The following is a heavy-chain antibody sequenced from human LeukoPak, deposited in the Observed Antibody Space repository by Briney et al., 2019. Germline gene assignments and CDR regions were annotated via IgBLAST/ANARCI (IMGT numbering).Heavy chain of an antibody. Sequence: GGSLRLSCAASGFTFSSAWMNWVRQAPGKGLEWVSYISSSGSTIYYADSVKGRFTISRDNSKNTLYLQMNSLGAEDTAVYYCAKAHKASGPFDYWGQGTLVTVSS. J-gene: IGHJ4*02. CDR2: ISSSGSTI. CDR1: GFTFSSAW. D-gene: IGHD3-10*01. CDR3: AKAHKASGPFDY. V-gene: IGHV3-48*01.